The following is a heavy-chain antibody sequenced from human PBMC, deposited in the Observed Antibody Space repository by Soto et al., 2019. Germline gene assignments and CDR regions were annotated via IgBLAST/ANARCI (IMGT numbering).Heavy chain of an antibody. J-gene: IGHJ3*02. CDR1: GGSISSGDYY. CDR3: ARENRGIAVAGDAFDI. V-gene: IGHV4-30-4*01. Sequence: QVQLQESGPGLVKPSQTLSLTCTVSGGSISSGDYYWSWIRQPPGKGLEWIGYIYYSGSTYYNPSLKSRVTISVDTSKNQFSLKLSSVTAADTAVYYCARENRGIAVAGDAFDIWGQGTMVTVSS. D-gene: IGHD6-19*01. CDR2: IYYSGST.